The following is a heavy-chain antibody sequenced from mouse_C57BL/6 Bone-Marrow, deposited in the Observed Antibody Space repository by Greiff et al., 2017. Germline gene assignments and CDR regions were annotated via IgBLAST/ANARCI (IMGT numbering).Heavy chain of an antibody. CDR2: IDNSDSET. CDR3: ARLIYYYGSSYGDY. J-gene: IGHJ2*01. V-gene: IGHV1-52*01. D-gene: IGHD1-1*01. CDR1: GYTFTSYW. Sequence: QVQLQQPGAELVRPGSSVKLSCKASGYTFTSYWMHWVKQRPIQGLEWIGNIDNSDSETHYNQKLKDKATLTVDQSSSTAYMQLSSLTSEDSAVYYWARLIYYYGSSYGDYWGQGTTLTGSS.